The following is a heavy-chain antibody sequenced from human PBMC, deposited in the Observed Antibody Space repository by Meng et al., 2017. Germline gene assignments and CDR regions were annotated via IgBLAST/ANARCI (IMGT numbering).Heavy chain of an antibody. CDR3: ARVPGGIGAADY. CDR1: GGSFSGYH. J-gene: IGHJ4*02. D-gene: IGHD3-10*01. V-gene: IGHV4-34*01. CDR2: INHSGIT. Sequence: QVHLQPWWSGLLKPSETLSLTCAVYGGSFSGYHWSWIRQPPGKGLEWIGEINHSGITNYNPSLKSRVTISVDTSKNQFSLKLRSVTAADTAVYYCARVPGGIGAADYWGQGTLVTVSS.